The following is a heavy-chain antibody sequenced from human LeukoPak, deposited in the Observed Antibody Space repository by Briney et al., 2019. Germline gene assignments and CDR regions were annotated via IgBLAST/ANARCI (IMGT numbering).Heavy chain of an antibody. Sequence: PGGSLRLSCAASGFTFSDYSMNWVRQAPGKGLEWISYISDSSSTKYYADSVKGRFTISRDNAKNSLYLQMNSLRAEDTAVYYCARGQPDHGDYVDYWGQGTLVPVSS. J-gene: IGHJ4*02. CDR2: ISDSSSTK. V-gene: IGHV3-48*04. CDR1: GFTFSDYS. CDR3: ARGQPDHGDYVDY. D-gene: IGHD4-17*01.